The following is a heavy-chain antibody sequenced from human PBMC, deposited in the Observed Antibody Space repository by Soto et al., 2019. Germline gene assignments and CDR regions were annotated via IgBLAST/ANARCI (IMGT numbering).Heavy chain of an antibody. CDR1: GFTFSDYY. CDR2: ISTTGSFT. CDR3: ARESGGAARYAFDI. J-gene: IGHJ3*02. V-gene: IGHV3-11*05. Sequence: QVQLVESGGGLVKPGGSLRLSCAASGFTFSDYYMSWIRQAPGKGLEWVSYISTTGSFTNYADSLKGRFTISRDNAKNSLYLQMNSLRAEDTAVYYCARESGGAARYAFDIWGQGTMVTVSS. D-gene: IGHD6-6*01.